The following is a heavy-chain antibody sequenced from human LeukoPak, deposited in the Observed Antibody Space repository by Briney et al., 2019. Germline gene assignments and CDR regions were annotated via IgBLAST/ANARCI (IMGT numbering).Heavy chain of an antibody. Sequence: SETLSLTCTVSGGSISSYYWSWIRQPSGKGLEWIGYIYYSGSTNYNPSLKSRVTISVDTSKNQFSLKLSSVTAADTAVYYCARVRSGYDDLYYYYGMDVWGKGTTVTVSS. V-gene: IGHV4-59*01. CDR2: IYYSGST. CDR1: GGSISSYY. J-gene: IGHJ6*04. CDR3: ARVRSGYDDLYYYYGMDV. D-gene: IGHD5-12*01.